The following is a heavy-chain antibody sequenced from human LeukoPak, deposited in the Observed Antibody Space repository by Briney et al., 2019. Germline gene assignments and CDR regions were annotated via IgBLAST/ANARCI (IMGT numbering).Heavy chain of an antibody. CDR2: IYYTGST. CDR1: GGSISSWSYY. Sequence: LEALSLTCTVSGGSISSWSYYWGWIRQPPGKGLEWIGSIYYTGSTYYSPSLKSRVTISVDTSKSQFSLKLSSVNAADTALYYCARHFGYCSGGSCYHFDYWGQGTLVTVSS. J-gene: IGHJ4*02. D-gene: IGHD2-15*01. CDR3: ARHFGYCSGGSCYHFDY. V-gene: IGHV4-39*01.